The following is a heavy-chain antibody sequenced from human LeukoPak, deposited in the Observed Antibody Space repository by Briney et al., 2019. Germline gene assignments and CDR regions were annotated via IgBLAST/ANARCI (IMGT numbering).Heavy chain of an antibody. Sequence: PGGSLRLSCAASGFTFSSYAMHWVRQAPGKGLEWVAVISYDGSNKYYADSVKGRFTISRGNSKNTLYLQMNSLRAEDTAVYYCARGRDQYCSGGSCYRYFDYWGQGTLVTVSS. D-gene: IGHD2-15*01. CDR2: ISYDGSNK. CDR1: GFTFSSYA. J-gene: IGHJ4*02. V-gene: IGHV3-30-3*01. CDR3: ARGRDQYCSGGSCYRYFDY.